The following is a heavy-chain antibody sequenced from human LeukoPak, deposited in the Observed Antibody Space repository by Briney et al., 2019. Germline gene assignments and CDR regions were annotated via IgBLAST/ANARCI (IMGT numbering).Heavy chain of an antibody. J-gene: IGHJ4*02. Sequence: PGGSLKLSCAASGFTFSHSYMHWVRQAPGKGLVWVSRIDNDGGTSYAGSVKGRFTITRDNAKNTLYLQMNSLRAEDTALYYCARDLNYNLDFWGQGTLVTVSS. V-gene: IGHV3-74*01. CDR3: ARDLNYNLDF. D-gene: IGHD5-24*01. CDR2: IDNDGGT. CDR1: GFTFSHSY.